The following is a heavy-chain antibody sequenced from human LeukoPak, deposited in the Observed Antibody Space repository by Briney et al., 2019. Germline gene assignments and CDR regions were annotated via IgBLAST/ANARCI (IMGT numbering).Heavy chain of an antibody. CDR3: ATDQRYAFDY. J-gene: IGHJ4*02. CDR1: GFTFSSYA. Sequence: GGSLRLSCAASGFTFSSYAMSWVRQAPGKGLEWVSAISSSGGSTYYADSVKGRVTISRDDGKNTLYLHMNSLRDDDTAVYYCATDQRYAFDYWGQGILVTVSS. D-gene: IGHD3-9*01. CDR2: ISSSGGST. V-gene: IGHV3-23*01.